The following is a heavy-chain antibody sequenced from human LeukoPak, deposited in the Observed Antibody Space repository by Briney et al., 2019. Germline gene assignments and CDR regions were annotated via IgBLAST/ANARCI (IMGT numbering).Heavy chain of an antibody. CDR2: IKQDGSEK. D-gene: IGHD5-24*01. J-gene: IGHJ4*02. CDR3: ARESYNDPFDY. CDR1: GFPFGGYW. Sequence: GGSLRLSCAGSGFPFGGYWMVWARQAPGKGLEWVANIKQDGSEKYYLDSVKGRFTISRDNAKNSLYLQMNSLRAEDTAVYYCARESYNDPFDYWGQGTLVTVSS. V-gene: IGHV3-7*01.